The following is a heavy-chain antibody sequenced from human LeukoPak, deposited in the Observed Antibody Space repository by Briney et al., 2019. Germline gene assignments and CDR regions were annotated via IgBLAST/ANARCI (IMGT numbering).Heavy chain of an antibody. J-gene: IGHJ3*02. CDR1: EFNFKSYG. V-gene: IGHV3-23*01. D-gene: IGHD4-17*01. CDR3: AKDPNGDYIGTFDI. CDR2: ISGSGGST. Sequence: PGGSLRLSCAPSEFNFKSYGMTWVRQAPGEGLEWGSSISGSGGSTQYADSVQGRFTISRDNSKNTLYLQMNSLRAEDTAVYYCAKDPNGDYIGTFDIWGQGTMVTVSS.